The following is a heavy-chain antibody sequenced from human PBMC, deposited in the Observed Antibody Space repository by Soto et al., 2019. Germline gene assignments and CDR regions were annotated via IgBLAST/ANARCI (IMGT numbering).Heavy chain of an antibody. CDR3: ARGSIAAAGWIPLHGIEY. CDR1: GYTFTGYY. Sequence: ASVKVSCKASGYTFTGYYMHWVRQAPGQGLEWMGWINPNSGGTNYAQKFQGWVTMTRDTSISTAYMELSRLRSDDTAVYYCARGSIAAAGWIPLHGIEYWGQGTLVNVSS. J-gene: IGHJ4*02. D-gene: IGHD6-13*01. V-gene: IGHV1-2*04. CDR2: INPNSGGT.